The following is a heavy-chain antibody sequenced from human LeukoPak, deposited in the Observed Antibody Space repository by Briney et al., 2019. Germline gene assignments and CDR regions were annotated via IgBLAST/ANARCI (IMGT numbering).Heavy chain of an antibody. D-gene: IGHD4-17*01. CDR2: IYYSGST. CDR3: ATHDYGDYTAYFDY. Sequence: SETLSLTCTVSGGSISSYYWSWIRQPPGKGLEWIGYIYYSGSTNYNPSLKSRVTISVDTSKNQFSLKLSSVTAADTAVYYCATHDYGDYTAYFDYWGQGTLVTVSS. CDR1: GGSISSYY. J-gene: IGHJ4*02. V-gene: IGHV4-59*08.